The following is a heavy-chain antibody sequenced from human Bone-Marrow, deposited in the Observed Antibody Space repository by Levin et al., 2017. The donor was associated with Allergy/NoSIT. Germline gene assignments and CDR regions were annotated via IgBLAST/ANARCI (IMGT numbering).Heavy chain of an antibody. D-gene: IGHD2-2*01. CDR1: GFNFDNYA. Sequence: PGGSLRLSCAASGFNFDNYAMHWVRLVPGKGLEWVSGISWNGGTIAYADSVKGRFTISSDSAKSSLSLAMNSLRAEDAALYYCADVPGYATGEGYFQHWGQGTLVTLSS. CDR2: ISWNGGTI. CDR3: ADVPGYATGEGYFQH. J-gene: IGHJ1*01. V-gene: IGHV3-9*01.